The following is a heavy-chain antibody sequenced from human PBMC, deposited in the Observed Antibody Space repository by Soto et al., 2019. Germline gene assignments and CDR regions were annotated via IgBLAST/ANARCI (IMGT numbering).Heavy chain of an antibody. CDR2: ISGSGGST. CDR1: GFTFSSYA. Sequence: GGSLRLSCAASGFTFSSYAMSWVRQAPGKGLEWVSAISGSGGSTYYADSVKGRFTISRDNSKNTLYLQMNSLRAEDTAVYYCAKEAGHIVVVKPYYFDYWGQGTLVTVSS. V-gene: IGHV3-23*01. J-gene: IGHJ4*02. CDR3: AKEAGHIVVVKPYYFDY. D-gene: IGHD2-21*01.